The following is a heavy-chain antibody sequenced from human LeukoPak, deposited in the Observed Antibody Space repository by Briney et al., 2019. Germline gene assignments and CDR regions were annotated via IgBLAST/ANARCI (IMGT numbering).Heavy chain of an antibody. D-gene: IGHD3-9*01. CDR2: FYYSGST. V-gene: IGHV4-39*01. CDR3: ASVTDILTGYYVRTFDY. Sequence: SETLSLTCTVSGGSISSSSYYWGWIRQPPGKGLEWVGSFYYSGSTYYNPSLKSRVTISVDTSKNQFSLKLSSVTAADTAVYYCASVTDILTGYYVRTFDYWGQGTLVTVSS. J-gene: IGHJ4*02. CDR1: GGSISSSSYY.